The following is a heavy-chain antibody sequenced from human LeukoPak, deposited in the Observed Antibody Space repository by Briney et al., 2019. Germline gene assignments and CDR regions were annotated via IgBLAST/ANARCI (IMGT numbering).Heavy chain of an antibody. Sequence: ASVTVSCKASGYTFTSYYMHWVRQAPGQGLEWMGIINPSGGSTSYAQKFQGRVTMTRDTSTSTVYMELSSLRSEDTAVYYCARDVLGRGPYYYYGMDVWGQGTTVTVSS. V-gene: IGHV1-46*01. CDR1: GYTFTSYY. CDR3: ARDVLGRGPYYYYGMDV. D-gene: IGHD3-10*02. CDR2: INPSGGST. J-gene: IGHJ6*02.